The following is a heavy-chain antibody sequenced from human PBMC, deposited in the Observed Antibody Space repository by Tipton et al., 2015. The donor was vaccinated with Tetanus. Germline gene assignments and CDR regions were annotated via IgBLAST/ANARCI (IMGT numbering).Heavy chain of an antibody. CDR2: IHPADSDT. D-gene: IGHD1-14*01. CDR1: GYRFTDYW. J-gene: IGHJ4*02. V-gene: IGHV5-51*01. Sequence: QLVQSGAEVRKPGESLKISCKGSGYRFTDYWIGWVRQMSGEGLEWMGIIHPADSDTRYSPSFQGQVTISVDKSVTTAYLQWGSLKASDTAMYYCARHSPSLVPDNNWGQGALVTVAS. CDR3: ARHSPSLVPDNN.